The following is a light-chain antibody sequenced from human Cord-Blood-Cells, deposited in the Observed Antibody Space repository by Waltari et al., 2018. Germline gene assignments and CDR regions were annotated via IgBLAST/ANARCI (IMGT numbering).Light chain of an antibody. V-gene: IGLV3-1*01. J-gene: IGLJ2*01. CDR2: QAS. CDR3: QAWDSSTVV. Sequence: SHELTQPPSVSVSPGQTASITCSGDKLGDKYACWYQQKPGHSPVRVIYQASKRPSGIPERFSGSNSGKRATLTISGTQAMDEADYYCQAWDSSTVVFGGGTKLTVL. CDR1: KLGDKY.